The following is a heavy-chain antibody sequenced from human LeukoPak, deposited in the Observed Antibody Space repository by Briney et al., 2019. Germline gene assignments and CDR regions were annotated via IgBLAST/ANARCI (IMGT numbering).Heavy chain of an antibody. D-gene: IGHD1-26*01. J-gene: IGHJ4*02. CDR2: ISYDGSDK. V-gene: IGHV3-30*04. CDR1: GFTFSIYA. Sequence: GGSLRLSCAASGFTFSIYAMHWVRQAPGKGLEWVAVISYDGSDKYYADSVKGRFTISRDNSKNTLYLQMNSLRAEDTAIYYCAKEYTGTFSPFPSYFDNWGQGTLVTVSS. CDR3: AKEYTGTFSPFPSYFDN.